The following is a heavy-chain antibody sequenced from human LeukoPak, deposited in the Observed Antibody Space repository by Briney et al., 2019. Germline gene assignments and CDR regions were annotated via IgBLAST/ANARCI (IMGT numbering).Heavy chain of an antibody. Sequence: GRSLRLSCAASGFTFSSYAMHWVRQAPGKGLEWVAVISYDGSNKYYADSVKGRFTISRDNSKNTLYLQMNSLRAEDTAVYYCARDPHYYGSGNHDYWGQGTLVTVSS. V-gene: IGHV3-30-3*01. D-gene: IGHD3-10*01. CDR1: GFTFSSYA. CDR2: ISYDGSNK. CDR3: ARDPHYYGSGNHDY. J-gene: IGHJ4*02.